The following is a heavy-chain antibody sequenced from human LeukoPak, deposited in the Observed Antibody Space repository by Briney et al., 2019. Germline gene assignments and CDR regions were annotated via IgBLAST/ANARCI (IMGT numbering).Heavy chain of an antibody. CDR1: GGSITSYS. Sequence: PSETLSLTCTVSGGSITSYSWSWIRQTPGKGLEWIGHIHVIGSTNYHPSLESRVTISVDTSKNHFSLRLSSVTAADTAVYHCARRLYSSGYSDTFDIWGQGVKVTVSS. J-gene: IGHJ3*02. D-gene: IGHD3-22*01. V-gene: IGHV4-4*09. CDR2: IHVIGST. CDR3: ARRLYSSGYSDTFDI.